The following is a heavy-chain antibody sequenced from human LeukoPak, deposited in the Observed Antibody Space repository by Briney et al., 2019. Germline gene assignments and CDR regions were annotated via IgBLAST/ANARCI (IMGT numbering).Heavy chain of an antibody. J-gene: IGHJ4*02. V-gene: IGHV3-74*01. CDR3: LNGITATSG. CDR1: GFIFSNFW. CDR2: IKTDGSST. D-gene: IGHD1-20*01. Sequence: HTGGSVRLSCVGSGFIFSNFWMHWVRQAPGKGLMWVSAIKTDGSSTSYVDSVKGRFTISRDNAKNTLYLQMNSLRAEDTAIYYCLNGITATSGWGQGTLVTVSS.